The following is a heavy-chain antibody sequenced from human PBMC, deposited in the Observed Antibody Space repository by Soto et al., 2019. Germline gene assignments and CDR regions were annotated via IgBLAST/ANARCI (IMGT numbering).Heavy chain of an antibody. CDR3: AKGLTGAPYYAMDV. Sequence: EVQLLESGGGLVQPGGSLRLSCAASGFTFSSYAMSWVRQAPGKGLEWVSAISGSAGSTDYADSVKGRFTIARDNSKTMVYLEMNSLRVEDTAVYYCAKGLTGAPYYAMDVWGQGTTVTVSS. V-gene: IGHV3-23*01. CDR2: ISGSAGST. J-gene: IGHJ6*02. D-gene: IGHD7-27*01. CDR1: GFTFSSYA.